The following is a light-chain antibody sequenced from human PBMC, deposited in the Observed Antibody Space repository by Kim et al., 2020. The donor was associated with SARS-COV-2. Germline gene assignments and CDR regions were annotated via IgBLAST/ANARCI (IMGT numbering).Light chain of an antibody. CDR1: QDIGSE. Sequence: AIRVTQSPSSLSASVGDSVTITCRASQDIGSELGWYLQKPGIAPQLLIRGASNVHSGVPSRFSGSGFGTEFTLTISSLQPEDFATYFCLQDWSYPLTFGQGTRLEIK. CDR2: GAS. J-gene: IGKJ5*01. CDR3: LQDWSYPLT. V-gene: IGKV1-6*01.